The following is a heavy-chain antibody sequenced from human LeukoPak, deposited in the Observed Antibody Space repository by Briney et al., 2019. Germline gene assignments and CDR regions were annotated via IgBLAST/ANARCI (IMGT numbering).Heavy chain of an antibody. D-gene: IGHD2-8*01. CDR2: IHYSGSS. V-gene: IGHV4-59*08. J-gene: IGHJ5*01. Sequence: SETQSLTCTVSGDSISNFYWNWIRQSPGKGLEWIGNIHYSGSSVYNPSLKSRGTISIDTSRKQFFLKLSSVTAADTAVYFCALAPNSNWFDFWGPGTLVTVSS. CDR1: GDSISNFY. CDR3: ALAPNSNWFDF.